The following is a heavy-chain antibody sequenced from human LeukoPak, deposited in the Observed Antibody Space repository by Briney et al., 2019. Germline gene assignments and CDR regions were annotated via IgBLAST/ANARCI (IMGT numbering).Heavy chain of an antibody. Sequence: SETLSLTCTVSGGSISSYYWSWIRQPPGKGLEWIGYIYYSGSTNYNPSLKSRVTISVDTSKNQFSLKLSSVTAVDTAVYYCARDMEGLDYWGQGTLVTVSS. V-gene: IGHV4-59*01. CDR3: ARDMEGLDY. J-gene: IGHJ4*02. CDR2: IYYSGST. CDR1: GGSISSYY. D-gene: IGHD3-10*01.